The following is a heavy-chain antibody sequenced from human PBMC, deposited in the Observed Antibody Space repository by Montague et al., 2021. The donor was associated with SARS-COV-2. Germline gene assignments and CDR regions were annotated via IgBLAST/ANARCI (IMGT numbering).Heavy chain of an antibody. CDR1: GFSLSTSGMC. J-gene: IGHJ4*02. V-gene: IGHV2-70*11. CDR3: ARIYYGSVSTPIDY. D-gene: IGHD3-10*01. CDR2: IDWDDDK. Sequence: PALVKPTQTLTLTCTFSGFSLSTSGMCVSWIRQPPGKALEWLARIDWDDDKYYSTSLKTRLTISKDTSKNQVVLTMTNMDPVDTATYYCARIYYGSVSTPIDYWGQGTLVTVSS.